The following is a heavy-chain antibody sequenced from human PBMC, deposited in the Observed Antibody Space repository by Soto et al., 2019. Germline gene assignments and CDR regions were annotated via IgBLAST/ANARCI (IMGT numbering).Heavy chain of an antibody. CDR1: GGSISVYY. V-gene: IGHV4-59*12. CDR2: IYDSGSP. Sequence: PSETLSLTCTISGGSISVYYWSWIRQPPGQALEWIGYIYDSGSPYYNPSLRSRVIISADKSKNQISLKLTSATAADTAVYYCARGVGSSPPRYWGRGTLVTVSS. CDR3: ARGVGSSPPRY. J-gene: IGHJ4*02. D-gene: IGHD1-26*01.